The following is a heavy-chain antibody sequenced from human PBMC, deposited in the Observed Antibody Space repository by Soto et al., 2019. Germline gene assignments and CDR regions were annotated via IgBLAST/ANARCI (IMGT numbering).Heavy chain of an antibody. J-gene: IGHJ6*02. V-gene: IGHV5-51*01. D-gene: IGHD6-13*01. CDR3: ARTAAAGKYYYPMGD. Sequence: PGESLKISCKGSGYSFTSYWIGWVRQMPGKSLESMGIIYPGDSDTRYSPSFQGQVTISADKSISTAYLQWSSLKASVTAMYYCARTAAAGKYYYPMGDWGQGTTVTVSS. CDR1: GYSFTSYW. CDR2: IYPGDSDT.